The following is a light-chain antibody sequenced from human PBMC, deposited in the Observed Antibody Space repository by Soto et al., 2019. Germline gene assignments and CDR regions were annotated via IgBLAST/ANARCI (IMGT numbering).Light chain of an antibody. CDR2: QHT. V-gene: IGLV3-1*01. CDR1: KLGDKY. CDR3: QAWDSSTAP. Sequence: SYELIQPPSVSVSPGQTASITCSGDKLGDKYVCWYQQKPGQSPVLVIYQHTKRPSGIPERFSGSNSGNTATLTISGTQAMDEADYYCQAWDSSTAPFGGGTKLTVL. J-gene: IGLJ2*01.